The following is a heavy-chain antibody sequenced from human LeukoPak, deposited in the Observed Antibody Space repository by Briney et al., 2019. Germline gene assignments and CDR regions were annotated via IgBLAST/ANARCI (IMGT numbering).Heavy chain of an antibody. D-gene: IGHD1-26*01. CDR1: GGSISSYY. V-gene: IGHV4-59*01. CDR3: ARGGRFDYGDY. Sequence: SETLSLTCTVSGGSISSYYWSWIRQPPGKGLEWIGYIYYSGSTNYNPSLKSRVTISVDTSENQFSLKLSSVTAADTAVYYCARGGRFDYGDYWGQGTLVTVSS. J-gene: IGHJ4*02. CDR2: IYYSGST.